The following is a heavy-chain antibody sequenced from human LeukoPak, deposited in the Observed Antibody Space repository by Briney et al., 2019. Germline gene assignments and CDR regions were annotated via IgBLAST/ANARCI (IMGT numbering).Heavy chain of an antibody. J-gene: IGHJ3*02. Sequence: ASVKVSCKASGYTFTSYGISWVRQAPGKGLEWMGGFDPEDGETIYAQKFQGRVTMTEDTSTDTAYMELSSLRSEDTAVYYCETYYYDSSGYYRDAFDIWGQGTMVTVSS. D-gene: IGHD3-22*01. CDR1: GYTFTSYG. CDR3: ETYYYDSSGYYRDAFDI. V-gene: IGHV1-24*01. CDR2: FDPEDGET.